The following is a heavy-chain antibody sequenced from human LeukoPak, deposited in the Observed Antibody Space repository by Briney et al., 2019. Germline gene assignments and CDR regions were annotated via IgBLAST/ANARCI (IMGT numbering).Heavy chain of an antibody. V-gene: IGHV3-21*01. CDR3: ARAYSSYDFSLGY. CDR2: ISSTSRFI. Sequence: GGSLRLSCEASGFTFSSYIINCVRQAPGKGLEWVASISSTSRFIYYADSVKGRFTISRDNAQSSVYLHLSSLRAEDTAVYYCARAYSSYDFSLGYWGRGTQVTVSS. J-gene: IGHJ4*02. CDR1: GFTFSSYI. D-gene: IGHD5-12*01.